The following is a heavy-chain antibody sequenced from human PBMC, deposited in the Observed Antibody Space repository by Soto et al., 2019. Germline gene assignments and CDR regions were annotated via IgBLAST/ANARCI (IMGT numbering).Heavy chain of an antibody. CDR3: AKDSASGSYYAFDI. Sequence: EVQLVESGGGLVQPGRSLRLSCAVSGFIFDDYAMHWVRQAPGKGLEWVAGITWNGGSIGYADSVQGRFIISRDNAKNSLYVQMNSLRPEDTALYYCAKDSASGSYYAFDIWGQGTMVTVSS. J-gene: IGHJ3*02. CDR1: GFIFDDYA. CDR2: ITWNGGSI. V-gene: IGHV3-9*01. D-gene: IGHD3-10*01.